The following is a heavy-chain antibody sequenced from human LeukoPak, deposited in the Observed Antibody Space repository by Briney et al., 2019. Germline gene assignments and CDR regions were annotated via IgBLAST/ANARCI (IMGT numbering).Heavy chain of an antibody. Sequence: ASVKVSCKASGYTFTGYYIHWVRQAPGQGLEWMGWINPNSGGTNYIQKFQGRVTMTRNTSISTAYMELSSLRSEDTAVYYCARGDIVVVPAANLYYYFYYYMDVWGKGTTVTISS. CDR1: GYTFTGYY. CDR2: INPNSGGT. D-gene: IGHD2-2*01. V-gene: IGHV1-2*02. CDR3: ARGDIVVVPAANLYYYFYYYMDV. J-gene: IGHJ6*03.